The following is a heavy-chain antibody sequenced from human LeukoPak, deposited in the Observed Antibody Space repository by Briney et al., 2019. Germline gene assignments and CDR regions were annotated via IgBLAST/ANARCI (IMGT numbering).Heavy chain of an antibody. Sequence: SGGSLRLSCAASGFTFSSYAMSWVRQAPGKGLEWVSAISGSGGSTYYADSVKGRFTISRDNSKNTLYLQMYSLRAEDTAVYYCAKVRYGYYDYWGQGTLVTVSS. D-gene: IGHD4-17*01. CDR3: AKVRYGYYDY. J-gene: IGHJ4*02. V-gene: IGHV3-23*01. CDR1: GFTFSSYA. CDR2: ISGSGGST.